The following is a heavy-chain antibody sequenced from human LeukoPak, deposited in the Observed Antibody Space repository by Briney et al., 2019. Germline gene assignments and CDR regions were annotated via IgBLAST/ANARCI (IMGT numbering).Heavy chain of an antibody. CDR2: INPKNGGT. V-gene: IGHV1-2*02. CDR1: GYTFTGYY. D-gene: IGHD3-9*01. J-gene: IGHJ4*02. CDR3: ARVAHNYDLLTGYYPYLDYFDF. Sequence: ASVKVSCKASGYTFTGYYMHWVRQAPGQGLEWMGWINPKNGGTKYAQKFQGRVTMTRDTSISTAYMELSRLRSDDTAVFYCARVAHNYDLLTGYYPYLDYFDFWGQGTLVTVSS.